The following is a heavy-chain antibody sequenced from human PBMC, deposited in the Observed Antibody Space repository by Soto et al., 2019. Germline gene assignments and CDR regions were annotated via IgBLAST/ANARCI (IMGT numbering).Heavy chain of an antibody. Sequence: ASVKVSCKASGYSFTDYAMNWVRQAPGQRLEWMGWINAGNGNTKYSQKFQGRVTITGDTSASTAYMELSSLRSEDTAVYYFARDKNPIFRLSIHDAFDIWGQGTKVTVSS. CDR3: ARDKNPIFRLSIHDAFDI. D-gene: IGHD2-21*01. CDR2: INAGNGNT. J-gene: IGHJ3*02. CDR1: GYSFTDYA. V-gene: IGHV1-3*01.